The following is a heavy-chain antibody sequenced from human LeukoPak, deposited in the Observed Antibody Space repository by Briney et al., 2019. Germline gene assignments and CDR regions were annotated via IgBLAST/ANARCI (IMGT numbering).Heavy chain of an antibody. CDR2: INHSGST. V-gene: IGHV4-34*01. J-gene: IGHJ5*02. CDR1: GGSFSGYY. Sequence: SETLSLTCAVYGGSFSGYYWSWIRQPPGKGLEWIGEINHSGSTNYNPSLKSRVTISVDTSKNQFSLKLSSVTAADTAVYYCATGGGITETTLWSAPWGQGTLVTVSS. D-gene: IGHD1-7*01. CDR3: ATGGGITETTLWSAP.